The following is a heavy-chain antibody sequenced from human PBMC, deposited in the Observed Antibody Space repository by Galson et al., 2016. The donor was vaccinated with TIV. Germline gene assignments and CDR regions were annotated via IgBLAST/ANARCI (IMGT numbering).Heavy chain of an antibody. CDR3: ARGWRGTYCSGGRCYLDAGMDV. Sequence: SVKVSCKVSGGTFSSYPFSWVRQAPGQGLEWMGGIIPILGTTNYPQNFQGRVTITADESTTTVYIELSSLRSEDTAVYYCARGWRGTYCSGGRCYLDAGMDVWGQGTTVTV. D-gene: IGHD2-15*01. CDR1: GGTFSSYP. V-gene: IGHV1-69*13. CDR2: IIPILGTT. J-gene: IGHJ6*02.